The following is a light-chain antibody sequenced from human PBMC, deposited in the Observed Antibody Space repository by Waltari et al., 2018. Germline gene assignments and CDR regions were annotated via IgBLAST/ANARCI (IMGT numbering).Light chain of an antibody. CDR2: GAS. CDR3: QQYNDWSQFT. CDR1: QSISSK. J-gene: IGKJ3*01. Sequence: EVVMTPSPATLSVSPGERATLPCRASQSISSKLAWYQQKPGQAPRLLIYGASTRATDIPARFSGSGSGAEFTLTISSLQSEDSAVYHCQQYNDWSQFTFGPGTKVEIK. V-gene: IGKV3-15*01.